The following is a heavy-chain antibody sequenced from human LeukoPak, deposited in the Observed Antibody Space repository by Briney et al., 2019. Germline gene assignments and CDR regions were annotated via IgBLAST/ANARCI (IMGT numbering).Heavy chain of an antibody. V-gene: IGHV1-24*01. CDR2: FDPEDGEA. Sequence: ASVKVSCKVSGYTLTEVSTHWVRQAPGQGLEWMGGFDPEDGEAIYAQKIQGRVTMTEDTSIDTAYLELRSLRSEDTAIYYCVTDIRSGWKNYWGQGTLITVSP. CDR1: GYTLTEVS. J-gene: IGHJ4*02. CDR3: VTDIRSGWKNY. D-gene: IGHD6-19*01.